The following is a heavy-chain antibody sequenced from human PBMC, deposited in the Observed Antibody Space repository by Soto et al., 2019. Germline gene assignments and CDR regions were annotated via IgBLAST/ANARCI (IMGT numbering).Heavy chain of an antibody. CDR2: ISSSSSYI. Sequence: PGGFLRLSRAAAGGKFSSYSRNWVRKNTGKGLEWVSSISSSSSYIYYADSVKGRFTISRNNAKNSLYLQMNSLRAEDTAVYYCARDLPSSLGKAFDYWGQGTLVTVSS. CDR1: GGKFSSYS. CDR3: ARDLPSSLGKAFDY. J-gene: IGHJ4*02. D-gene: IGHD6-6*01. V-gene: IGHV3-21*01.